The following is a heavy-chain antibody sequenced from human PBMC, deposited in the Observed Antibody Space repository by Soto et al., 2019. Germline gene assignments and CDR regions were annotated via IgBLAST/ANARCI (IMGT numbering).Heavy chain of an antibody. D-gene: IGHD3-3*01. CDR2: IIPIFGTA. J-gene: IGHJ1*01. CDR1: GGTFSSYA. Sequence: ASVKVSCKASGGTFSSYAISWVRQAPGQGLEWMGGIIPIFGTANYAQKFQGRVTITADESTSTAYMELSSLRSEDTAVYYCARVNDRMEWLLYGYFQHWGQGTLVTVSS. V-gene: IGHV1-69*13. CDR3: ARVNDRMEWLLYGYFQH.